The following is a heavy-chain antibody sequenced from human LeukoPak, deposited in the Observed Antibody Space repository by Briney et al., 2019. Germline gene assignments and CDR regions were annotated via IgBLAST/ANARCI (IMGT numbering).Heavy chain of an antibody. Sequence: GGSLKLSCAASAFTVSGFAMHWVRQASGKGLEWVGRIRSKANSYATEYAASVKGRFTISRDESKNTAYLQMSSLKTEDTAIYYCNYYDSRAGPRWGQGTLVTVSS. CDR2: IRSKANSYAT. V-gene: IGHV3-73*01. D-gene: IGHD3-22*01. CDR1: AFTVSGFA. J-gene: IGHJ4*02. CDR3: NYYDSRAGPR.